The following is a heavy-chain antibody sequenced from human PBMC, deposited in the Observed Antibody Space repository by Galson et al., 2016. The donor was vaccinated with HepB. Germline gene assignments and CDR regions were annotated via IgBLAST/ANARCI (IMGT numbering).Heavy chain of an antibody. CDR1: GFTFSSNW. J-gene: IGHJ2*01. CDR2: IKPDGSGK. D-gene: IGHD6-6*01. V-gene: IGHV3-7*01. Sequence: SLRLSCAASGFTFSSNWMGWVRQSPGKGLEWVGNIKPDGSGKYYVDSVKGRFTISRDNAKNSLFLQMNSLGAEDTAVYYCAKDSSSALWGRGSLVTVSS. CDR3: AKDSSSAL.